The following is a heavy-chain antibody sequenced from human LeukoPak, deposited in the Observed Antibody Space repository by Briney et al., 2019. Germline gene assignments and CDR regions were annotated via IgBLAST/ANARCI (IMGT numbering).Heavy chain of an antibody. Sequence: SQTLSLTCTVSGGSISSGSYYWSWIRQPAGKGLERIGRIYTSGSTNYNPSLKSRVTISVDTSKNQFSLKLSSVTAADTAVYYCARRTYYDILTGYQNWYFDLWGRGTLVTVSS. CDR3: ARRTYYDILTGYQNWYFDL. CDR1: GGSISSGSYY. D-gene: IGHD3-9*01. J-gene: IGHJ2*01. CDR2: IYTSGST. V-gene: IGHV4-61*02.